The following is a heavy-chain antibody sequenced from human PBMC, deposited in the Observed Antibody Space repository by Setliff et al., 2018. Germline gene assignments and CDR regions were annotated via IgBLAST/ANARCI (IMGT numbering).Heavy chain of an antibody. CDR1: GYTFTNYD. J-gene: IGHJ4*02. Sequence: GASVKVSCKASGYTFTNYDINWVRQAPGQGLEWMGWINAYNGNTFYAPKLQDRVTMTTDTSTATAYLELRSLRSDDTALYFCSRLVRYCTTTTCQTLSGGEHWGQGTLVTVSS. D-gene: IGHD2-8*01. V-gene: IGHV1-18*01. CDR3: SRLVRYCTTTTCQTLSGGEH. CDR2: INAYNGNT.